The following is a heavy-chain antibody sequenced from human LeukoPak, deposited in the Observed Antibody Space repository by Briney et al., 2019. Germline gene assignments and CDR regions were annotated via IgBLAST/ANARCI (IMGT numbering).Heavy chain of an antibody. CDR3: ANLAGVVAGLDP. CDR1: GYTFTNYT. V-gene: IGHV1-18*01. D-gene: IGHD6-19*01. J-gene: IGHJ5*02. Sequence: ASVKVSCKASGYTFTNYTLNWVRQAPGQGLEWMGWISADNGFTASAQNLQGRVTMTTDTSTNTAYMELRSLRSDDTAVYYCANLAGVVAGLDPWGQGTLVTVSS. CDR2: ISADNGFT.